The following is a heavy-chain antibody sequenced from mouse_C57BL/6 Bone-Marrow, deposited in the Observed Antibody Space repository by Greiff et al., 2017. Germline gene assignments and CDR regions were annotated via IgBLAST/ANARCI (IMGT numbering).Heavy chain of an antibody. CDR2: IDPETGGT. J-gene: IGHJ2*01. D-gene: IGHD1-1*01. CDR3: TGDGLDY. Sequence: VQLQQSGAELVRPGASVTLSCKASGYTFTDYEMHWVKQSPVHGLEWIGAIDPETGGTAYNQKFKGKAILTADKSSSTAYMELRSLTSEDSAVYYCTGDGLDYWGQGTTLTVSS. CDR1: GYTFTDYE. V-gene: IGHV1-15*01.